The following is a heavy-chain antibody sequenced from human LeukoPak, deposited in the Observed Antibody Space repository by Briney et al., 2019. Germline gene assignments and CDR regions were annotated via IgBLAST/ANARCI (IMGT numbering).Heavy chain of an antibody. CDR1: GFTFSDYY. CDR3: ARDLSSRNTWFDP. J-gene: IGHJ5*02. CDR2: ISSSGSTI. Sequence: PGGSLRLSCAASGFTFSDYYMSWIRQAPGKGLEWVSYISSSGSTIYYADSVKGRFTISRDNVKNSLYLQMNSLRAEDTAVYYCARDLSSRNTWFDPWGQGTLVTVSS. V-gene: IGHV3-11*04. D-gene: IGHD1-14*01.